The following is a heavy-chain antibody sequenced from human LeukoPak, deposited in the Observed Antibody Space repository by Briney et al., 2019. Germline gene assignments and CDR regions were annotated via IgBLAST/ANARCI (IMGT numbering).Heavy chain of an antibody. CDR3: ARVGRSSSSWTHNYNYGMDV. CDR2: INGNNGNT. CDR1: GYMFTSYG. J-gene: IGHJ6*04. D-gene: IGHD6-13*01. Sequence: GASVKVPCKASGYMFTSYGVSWVRQAPGRGLEWMGWINGNNGNTIYAQKFQGRVTMTTDASTRTAYMGLRSLGSDDTAVYYCARVGRSSSSWTHNYNYGMDVWGKGTTVIVSS. V-gene: IGHV1-18*04.